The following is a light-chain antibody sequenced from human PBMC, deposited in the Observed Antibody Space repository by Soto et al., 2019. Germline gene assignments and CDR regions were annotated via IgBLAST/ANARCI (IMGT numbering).Light chain of an antibody. V-gene: IGKV3-20*01. Sequence: EIVLTQSPGTLSLSPGERATLSCRASQSVSSSYLAWYQQKPGQAPRILIYGASSRATGIPDRFSGSGSGKDLTLTLSTLEPADFAVYYCQQYGSSPWTFGQGTKVEIK. CDR3: QQYGSSPWT. J-gene: IGKJ1*01. CDR2: GAS. CDR1: QSVSSSY.